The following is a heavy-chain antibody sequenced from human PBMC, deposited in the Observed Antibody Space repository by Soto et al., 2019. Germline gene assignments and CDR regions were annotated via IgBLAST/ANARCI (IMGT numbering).Heavy chain of an antibody. Sequence: EVQLLESGGGLVQPGGSLRLSCAASGLTFSSYARSWVRQAPGKGLEWVSAMSGSGGSTYYADSVKGRFTISRDNSRNTLYLQMNRLRAEDTAVYYCAKRTVGGYFDPWGRGTLVTVS. V-gene: IGHV3-23*01. D-gene: IGHD1-26*01. CDR1: GLTFSSYA. CDR2: MSGSGGST. CDR3: AKRTVGGYFDP. J-gene: IGHJ2*01.